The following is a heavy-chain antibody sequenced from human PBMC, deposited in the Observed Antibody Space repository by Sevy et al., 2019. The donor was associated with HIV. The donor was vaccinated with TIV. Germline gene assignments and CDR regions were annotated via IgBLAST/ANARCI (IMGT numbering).Heavy chain of an antibody. CDR3: STDPIIVLLVTDGMDV. Sequence: GGSRRLSCAASGFTFSNAWMSWVRQAPGKGLEWVGRIKSKTDGGTIDYAAPVKGRFTISRDDSKNTLYLQMNSLKTEDTAVYYCSTDPIIVLLVTDGMDVWGQGTTVTVSS. D-gene: IGHD2-8*02. CDR2: IKSKTDGGTI. V-gene: IGHV3-15*01. J-gene: IGHJ6*02. CDR1: GFTFSNAW.